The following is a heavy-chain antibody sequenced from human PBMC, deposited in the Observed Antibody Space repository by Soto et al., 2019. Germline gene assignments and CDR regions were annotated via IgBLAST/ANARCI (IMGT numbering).Heavy chain of an antibody. D-gene: IGHD2-2*01. CDR1: GFTFSSYA. J-gene: IGHJ4*02. CDR3: AKALGCSISATCSYFDY. V-gene: IGHV3-23*01. Sequence: EVQLLESGGGLVQPGGSLRLSCAASGFTFSSYAMSWVRQAPGKGLEWVSGIGRSGGDTYYADSVMGRFSISRDNSKDTLFLQITRLRAEDTAIYCCAKALGCSISATCSYFDYWGQGTLVTVSS. CDR2: IGRSGGDT.